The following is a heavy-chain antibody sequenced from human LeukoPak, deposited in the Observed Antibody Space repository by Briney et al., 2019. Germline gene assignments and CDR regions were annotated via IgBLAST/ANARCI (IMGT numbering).Heavy chain of an antibody. Sequence: GGSLRLSCAASGSTFSSYAMSWVRQAPGKGLEWVSAISGSGGSTYYADSVKGRFTISRDNSKNTLYLQMNSLRAEDTAVYYCAKAPPLYYYDSSGYSREFDYWGQGTLVTVSS. V-gene: IGHV3-23*01. D-gene: IGHD3-22*01. CDR2: ISGSGGST. CDR3: AKAPPLYYYDSSGYSREFDY. CDR1: GSTFSSYA. J-gene: IGHJ4*02.